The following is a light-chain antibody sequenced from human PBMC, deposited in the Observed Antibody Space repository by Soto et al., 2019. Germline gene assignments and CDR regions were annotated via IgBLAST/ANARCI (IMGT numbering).Light chain of an antibody. CDR2: DAS. V-gene: IGKV1-5*01. Sequence: DIQMTHSPSSLSASVGDRVTITRRASQSISSWLAWYQQKPGKAPKLLIYDASSLESGVPSRFSGSGSGTDFTLTIRSLEPEDFATYYCQQRTNWPLTTFGHGTRLEIK. CDR1: QSISSW. J-gene: IGKJ5*01. CDR3: QQRTNWPLTT.